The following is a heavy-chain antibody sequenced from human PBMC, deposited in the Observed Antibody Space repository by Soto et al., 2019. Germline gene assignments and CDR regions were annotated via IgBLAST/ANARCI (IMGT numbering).Heavy chain of an antibody. J-gene: IGHJ4*02. D-gene: IGHD6-19*01. Sequence: ASVKVSCKVSGYTLTELSMHWVRQAPGKGLEWMGGFDPEDGETIYAQKFQGRVTMTEDTSTDTAYMELSSLRSEDTAVYYCATDLGMYSSGWYGPPPDYWGQGTLVTVSS. V-gene: IGHV1-24*01. CDR2: FDPEDGET. CDR3: ATDLGMYSSGWYGPPPDY. CDR1: GYTLTELS.